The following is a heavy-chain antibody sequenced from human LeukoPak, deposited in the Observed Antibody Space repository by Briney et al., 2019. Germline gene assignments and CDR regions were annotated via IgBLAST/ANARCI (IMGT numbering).Heavy chain of an antibody. V-gene: IGHV4-31*03. CDR3: ACFRNYYGSGSPSY. CDR1: GGSLSSGGYY. J-gene: IGHJ4*02. Sequence: SETLSLTCTVSGGSLSSGGYYWSWLRQHPGTGLEWIGYIYYSGSTYYNPSLKSRVTISVDTSKNQFSLKLSSVTAADTAVYYCACFRNYYGSGSPSYWGQGTLVTVSS. D-gene: IGHD3-10*01. CDR2: IYYSGST.